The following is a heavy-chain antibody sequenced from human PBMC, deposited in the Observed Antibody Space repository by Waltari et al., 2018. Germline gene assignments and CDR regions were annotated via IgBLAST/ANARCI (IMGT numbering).Heavy chain of an antibody. J-gene: IGHJ4*02. CDR2: TSASSGST. V-gene: IGHV3-23*01. Sequence: EVQLLESGGGLVQRGGSLILSCAVSGFIFGRFAMSWVRHTPGKGLEWVAGTSASSGSTYYADSVQGRFTISRDNSKKRVFLQMNRLRAEDTATYYCTKMRRNLPRDIIDNWGQGTQVIIAS. CDR3: TKMRRNLPRDIIDN. CDR1: GFIFGRFA.